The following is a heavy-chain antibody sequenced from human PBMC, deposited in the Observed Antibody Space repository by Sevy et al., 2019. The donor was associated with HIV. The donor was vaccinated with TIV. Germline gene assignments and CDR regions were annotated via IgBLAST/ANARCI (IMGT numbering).Heavy chain of an antibody. J-gene: IGHJ6*03. Sequence: ASVKVSCKVSGGTFSNNAISWVRQAPGQGLDWMGGIIPILGITNYAQKFQGRVTITADKSTSTAYMELSSLRSEDTAVYYCARDGSPLLRGTPYYYYNMDVWGKGTTVTVSS. V-gene: IGHV1-69*10. D-gene: IGHD3-10*01. CDR3: ARDGSPLLRGTPYYYYNMDV. CDR1: GGTFSNNA. CDR2: IIPILGIT.